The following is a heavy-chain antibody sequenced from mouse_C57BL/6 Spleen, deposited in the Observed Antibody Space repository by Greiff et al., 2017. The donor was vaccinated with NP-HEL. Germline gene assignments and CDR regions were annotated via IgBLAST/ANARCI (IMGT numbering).Heavy chain of an antibody. J-gene: IGHJ3*01. CDR3: ARDYYGPWFAY. CDR2: ISDGGSDT. V-gene: IGHV5-4*01. D-gene: IGHD1-1*01. CDR1: GFTFSSYA. Sequence: LVETGGGEGKKGGEGKRGGAEAGFTFSSYAMSWVRQNPEKRLEWVATISDGGSDTYYPDNVKGRFTISRDNAKNNLYLQMSHLKSEDTAMYYCARDYYGPWFAYWGQGTLVTVSA.